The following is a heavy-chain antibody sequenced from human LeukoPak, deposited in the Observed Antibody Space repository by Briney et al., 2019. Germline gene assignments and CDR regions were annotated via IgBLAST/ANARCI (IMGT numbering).Heavy chain of an antibody. CDR1: GGAFNGYY. CDR2: MIHSGSS. CDR3: ARGNIEATILGGLHGTTAFDF. Sequence: SETLSLTCGVSGGAFNGYYWSWIRQAPGKGLEWIGEMIHSGSSNYNPSLRSRVTISGDTSKNQFSLKLNSLTAADTAVYYCARGNIEATILGGLHGTTAFDFWGQGILVTVSS. D-gene: IGHD5-12*01. J-gene: IGHJ4*02. V-gene: IGHV4-34*01.